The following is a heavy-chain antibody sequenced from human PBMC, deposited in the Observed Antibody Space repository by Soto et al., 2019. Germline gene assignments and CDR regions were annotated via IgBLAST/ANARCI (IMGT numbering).Heavy chain of an antibody. CDR2: IYYSGST. J-gene: IGHJ4*02. CDR1: GGSISSSSYY. D-gene: IGHD2-15*01. V-gene: IGHV4-39*01. CDR3: ASFSCSGGTCYLGLDY. Sequence: LETLSLTCTVSGGSISSSSYYWGWIRQPPGKGLEWIGSIYYSGSTYYNPSLKSRVTISVDTSKNQFSLKLSSVTAADTAVYYCASFSCSGGTCYLGLDYWGQGTLVTVSS.